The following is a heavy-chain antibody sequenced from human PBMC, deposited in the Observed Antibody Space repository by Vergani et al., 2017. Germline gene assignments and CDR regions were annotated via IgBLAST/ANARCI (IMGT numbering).Heavy chain of an antibody. D-gene: IGHD3-10*01. CDR1: GGTFSSYA. CDR2: IIPILGIA. Sequence: QVQLVQSGAEVKKPGSSVKVSCKASGGTFSSYAISWVRKAPGQGLEWMGRIIPILGIANYAQKFQGRVTITADKSTSTAYMELSSLRSEDTAVYYCARGHVAYYYGSGSSDYWGQGTLVTVSS. V-gene: IGHV1-69*04. CDR3: ARGHVAYYYGSGSSDY. J-gene: IGHJ4*02.